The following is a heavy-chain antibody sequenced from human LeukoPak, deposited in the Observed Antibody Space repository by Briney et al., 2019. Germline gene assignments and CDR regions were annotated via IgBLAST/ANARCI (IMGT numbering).Heavy chain of an antibody. V-gene: IGHV4-31*03. D-gene: IGHD3-22*01. CDR2: IYYSGSA. CDR3: ARVERYYDSSNHDY. Sequence: SETLSLTCTVSGGSISSGGYYWSWIRQHPGKGLEWIGYIYYSGSAYYNPSLKSRVTISVDTSKNQFSLKLSSVTAADTAVYYCARVERYYDSSNHDYWGRGTLVTVSS. CDR1: GGSISSGGYY. J-gene: IGHJ4*02.